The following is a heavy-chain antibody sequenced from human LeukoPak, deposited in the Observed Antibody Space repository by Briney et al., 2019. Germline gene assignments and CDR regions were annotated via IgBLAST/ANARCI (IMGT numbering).Heavy chain of an antibody. D-gene: IGHD5-18*01. CDR2: INRDGSQK. CDR3: ARGRIQLWLKNYYYYYMDV. V-gene: IGHV3-7*04. CDR1: GFSLSAYW. J-gene: IGHJ6*03. Sequence: GGSLRLSCAASGFSLSAYWMTWVRQAPGKGLEWVANINRDGSQKNHVDSVKGRFTISRDNAKNSLYLQMNSLRAEDTAVYYCARGRIQLWLKNYYYYYMDVWGKGTTVTVSS.